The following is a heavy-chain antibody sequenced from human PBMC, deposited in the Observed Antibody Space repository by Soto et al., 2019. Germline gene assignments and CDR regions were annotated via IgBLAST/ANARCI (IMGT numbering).Heavy chain of an antibody. Sequence: SSVKVSCKASGGTVSSYTISGVLRAPGQGLEWMGGNMPIFGTANYAQKCQGRVTITADESTSTAYMELSSLRSEDRAVYYCARPRIADRQYYFDYWGQGTLVTVSS. CDR1: GGTVSSYT. V-gene: IGHV1-69*13. J-gene: IGHJ4*02. CDR2: NMPIFGTA. D-gene: IGHD6-6*01. CDR3: ARPRIADRQYYFDY.